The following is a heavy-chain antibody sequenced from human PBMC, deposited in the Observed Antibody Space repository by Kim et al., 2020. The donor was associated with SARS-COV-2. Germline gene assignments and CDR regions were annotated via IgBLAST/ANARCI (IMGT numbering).Heavy chain of an antibody. CDR1: GYTLTELS. Sequence: ASVKVSCKVSGYTLTELSMHWVRQAPGKGLEWMGGFDPEDGETIYAHKFQGRVTMTEDTSTDTAYMELSSLRSEDTAVYYCATDFGVMVRGSKGGYWGQGTLVNVSS. V-gene: IGHV1-24*01. D-gene: IGHD3-10*01. J-gene: IGHJ4*02. CDR2: FDPEDGET. CDR3: ATDFGVMVRGSKGGY.